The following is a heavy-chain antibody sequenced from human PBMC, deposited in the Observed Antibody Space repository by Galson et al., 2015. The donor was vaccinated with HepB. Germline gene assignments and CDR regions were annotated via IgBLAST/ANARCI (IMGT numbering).Heavy chain of an antibody. CDR3: AKGGPGRITRMRNRSLGFDP. Sequence: SLRLSCASSGFSFSNYAIHWVRRAPGKGLEWMAVISYDGSFRYYSDSVKGRFTVSRDHSRSILYLQKNSLRVDGTAVYYCAKGGPGRITRMRNRSLGFDPWGQGTLVIVSS. CDR2: ISYDGSFR. J-gene: IGHJ5*02. D-gene: IGHD2-15*01. CDR1: GFSFSNYA. V-gene: IGHV3-30*04.